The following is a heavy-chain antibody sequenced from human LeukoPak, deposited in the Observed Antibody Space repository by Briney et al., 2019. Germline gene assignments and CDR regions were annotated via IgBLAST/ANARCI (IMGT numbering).Heavy chain of an antibody. CDR1: GFTFSSYW. CDR3: ASQPAAADVDY. D-gene: IGHD2-2*01. V-gene: IGHV3-7*03. J-gene: IGHJ4*02. CDR2: IKQDGSKK. Sequence: GALRLSCAASGFTFSSYWMTWVRQAPGKGLEWVANIKQDGSKKTYVASVKGRFTISRDNAKNSLYLQMNSLRADDTGVYYCASQPAAADVDYWGQGTLVTVST.